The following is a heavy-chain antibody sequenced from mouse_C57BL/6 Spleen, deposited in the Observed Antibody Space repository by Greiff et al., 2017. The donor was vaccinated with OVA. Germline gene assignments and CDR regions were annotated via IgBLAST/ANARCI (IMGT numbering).Heavy chain of an antibody. V-gene: IGHV1-54*01. J-gene: IGHJ3*01. CDR3: AREGSSMVPRFAD. CDR2: INPGSGGT. D-gene: IGHD2-2*01. Sequence: QVQLKESGAELVRPGTSVKVSCKASGYAFTNYLIEWVKQRPGQGLEWIGVINPGSGGTNYNEKFKGKATLTADNSSSPAYMKLSSLTSEDSTVYFCAREGSSMVPRFADWGQGTLVTVSA. CDR1: GYAFTNYL.